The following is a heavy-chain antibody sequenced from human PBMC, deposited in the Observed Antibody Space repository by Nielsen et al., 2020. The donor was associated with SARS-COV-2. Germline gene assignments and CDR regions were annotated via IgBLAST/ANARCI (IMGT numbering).Heavy chain of an antibody. CDR2: IIPIFGTA. Sequence: WVRQAPGQGLEWMGGIIPIFGTANYAQKFQGRVTMTRGTSTSTVYMELSSLRSEDTAVYYCARDYDILTGSQGYYWFDPWGQGTLVTVSS. CDR3: ARDYDILTGSQGYYWFDP. V-gene: IGHV1-69*05. D-gene: IGHD3-9*01. J-gene: IGHJ5*02.